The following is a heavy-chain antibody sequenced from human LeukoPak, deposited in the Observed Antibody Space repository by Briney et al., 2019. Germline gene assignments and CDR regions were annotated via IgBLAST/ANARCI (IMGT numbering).Heavy chain of an antibody. J-gene: IGHJ4*02. CDR1: GFTFNSYA. V-gene: IGHV3-23*01. CDR3: AKERGYSSSPRLDY. Sequence: GGSLRLSCAASGFTFNSYAMSWVRQAPWERLQWVSGISDSGGNTYYADSVKGRFTISRDNSKNTLYLQMNSLRAEDTAVYYCAKERGYSSSPRLDYWGQGTLVTVSS. CDR2: ISDSGGNT. D-gene: IGHD6-6*01.